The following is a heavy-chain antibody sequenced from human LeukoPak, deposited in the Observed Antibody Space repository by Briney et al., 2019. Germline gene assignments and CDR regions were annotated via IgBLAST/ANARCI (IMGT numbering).Heavy chain of an antibody. Sequence: AGRSLRLSCAASGFTFSSYGMHWVRQAPGKGLEWVAVISYDGSNKYYADSVKGRFTISRDNSKNTLYLQMNSLRAEDTAVYYCAKGPLSELAVDYWGQGTLVTVSS. V-gene: IGHV3-30*18. J-gene: IGHJ4*02. CDR3: AKGPLSELAVDY. CDR1: GFTFSSYG. D-gene: IGHD5-24*01. CDR2: ISYDGSNK.